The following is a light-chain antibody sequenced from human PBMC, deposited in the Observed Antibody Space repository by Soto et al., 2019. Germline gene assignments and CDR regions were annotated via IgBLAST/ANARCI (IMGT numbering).Light chain of an antibody. CDR1: QSLLHSTGYNY. Sequence: DIVMTQSPLSLPVTPGEPASISCRSSQSLLHSTGYNYLDWYLQKPGQSPQLLIQLGSMRASGVPGRYTGSVSGSDFPLKISRVETVDVGDYYCMQVLQTPVPFGPGTKV. CDR3: MQVLQTPVP. V-gene: IGKV2-28*01. CDR2: LGS. J-gene: IGKJ3*01.